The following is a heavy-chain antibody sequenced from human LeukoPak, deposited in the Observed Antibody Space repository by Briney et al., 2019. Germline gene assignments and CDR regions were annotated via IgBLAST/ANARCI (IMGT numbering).Heavy chain of an antibody. CDR2: INHSGST. CDR1: SGSFSGYY. D-gene: IGHD1-26*01. CDR3: ARGDVGATLAKGYYYYMDV. Sequence: SETLSLTCAVYSGSFSGYYWSWIRQPPGKGLEWIGEINHSGSTNYNPSLKSRGTISVDTSKNQFSLKLSSVTAADTAVYYCARGDVGATLAKGYYYYMDVWGKGTTVTVSS. J-gene: IGHJ6*03. V-gene: IGHV4-34*01.